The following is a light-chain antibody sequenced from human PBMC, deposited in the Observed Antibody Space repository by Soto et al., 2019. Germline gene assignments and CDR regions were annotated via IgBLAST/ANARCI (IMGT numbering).Light chain of an antibody. CDR1: SSDVGGYNY. CDR2: DVN. CDR3: SSYTSSSTYV. V-gene: IGLV2-14*01. Sequence: QSVLTQPASVSGSPGQSIAISCTGTSSDVGGYNYVSWYQQHPGKAPKLMVYDVNDRPSGVSDRFSGSKSGNMASLTISGLQAEDEADYYCSSYTSSSTYVFGTGTKLTVL. J-gene: IGLJ1*01.